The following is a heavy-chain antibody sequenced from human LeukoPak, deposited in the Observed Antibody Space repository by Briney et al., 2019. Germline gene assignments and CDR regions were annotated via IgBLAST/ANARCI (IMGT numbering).Heavy chain of an antibody. V-gene: IGHV3-9*01. J-gene: IGHJ6*02. Sequence: GGSLRLSCAASGFTFDDYAMHWVRQAPGKGLEWVSGISWNSGSIGYADSVKGRFTISRDNAKNSLYLQMNSLRAEDTALYYCAKDIEGGNSPHRPPRLSERHYYYYGMDVWGQGTTVTVSS. D-gene: IGHD2-21*02. CDR2: ISWNSGSI. CDR1: GFTFDDYA. CDR3: AKDIEGGNSPHRPPRLSERHYYYYGMDV.